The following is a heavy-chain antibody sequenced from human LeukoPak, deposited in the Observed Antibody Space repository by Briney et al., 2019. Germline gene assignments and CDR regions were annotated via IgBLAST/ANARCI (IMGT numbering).Heavy chain of an antibody. J-gene: IGHJ4*02. D-gene: IGHD2-8*01. CDR2: IYASGNT. V-gene: IGHV4-4*08. CDR1: GGSISGYY. Sequence: PSETLSLTCTVSGGSISGYYWGWIRQPPGKGLEWIAYIYASGNTNYNPSLKSRVTISVDTSKNEFSLKVRSVTAADTAVHYCARGGSGNGYYFDYWGQGTLVTVSS. CDR3: ARGGSGNGYYFDY.